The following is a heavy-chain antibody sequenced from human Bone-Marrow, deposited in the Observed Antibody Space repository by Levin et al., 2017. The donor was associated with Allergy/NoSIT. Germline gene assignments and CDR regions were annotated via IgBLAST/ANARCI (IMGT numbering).Heavy chain of an antibody. CDR2: ASPDGSEK. D-gene: IGHD4-23*01. J-gene: IGHJ4*02. V-gene: IGHV3-30-3*01. Sequence: GGSLRLSCVGSGFTFSRFGIHWVRQTPAKGLESLGVASPDGSEKYYRASVKGRFTIPRDNSKDTLYLQLSSLRVEDTAVYYCVRDLGGNSQLDYWGRGTLVTVSS. CDR1: GFTFSRFG. CDR3: VRDLGGNSQLDY.